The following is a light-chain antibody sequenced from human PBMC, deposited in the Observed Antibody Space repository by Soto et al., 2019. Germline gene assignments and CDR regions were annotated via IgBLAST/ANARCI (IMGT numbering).Light chain of an antibody. J-gene: IGLJ3*02. CDR2: EVN. V-gene: IGLV2-8*01. CDR3: SSYTGSNNLGV. CDR1: SSDIGGYTY. Sequence: ALTQPPSASGSPGQSVTISCTGTSSDIGGYTYVSWYQQHPGKAPKLMLYEVNKRPSGVPDRFSGSKSGNTASLSVSGLQAEDEADYYCSSYTGSNNLGVFGGGTKLTVL.